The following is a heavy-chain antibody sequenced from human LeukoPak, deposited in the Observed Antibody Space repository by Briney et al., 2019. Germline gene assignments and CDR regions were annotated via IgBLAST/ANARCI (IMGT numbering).Heavy chain of an antibody. CDR1: GYTFTSYD. D-gene: IGHD3-10*01. CDR2: MNPNSGNT. CDR3: ARGVGARGDYYYYYGRDV. V-gene: IGHV1-8*01. Sequence: GASVKVSCKASGYTFTSYDINWVRQAAGQGLEWMGWMNPNSGNTGYAQKFQGRVTMTRNTSISTAYMELSSLRSEDTAVYYCARGVGARGDYYYYYGRDVWGQGPTVTVSS. J-gene: IGHJ6*02.